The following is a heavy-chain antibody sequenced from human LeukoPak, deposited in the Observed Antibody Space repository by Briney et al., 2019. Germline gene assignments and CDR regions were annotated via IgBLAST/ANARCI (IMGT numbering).Heavy chain of an antibody. D-gene: IGHD5-18*01. V-gene: IGHV4-4*02. CDR1: GGSISSSNW. Sequence: SETLSLTCAVSGGSISSSNWWSWVRQPPGKGLEWIGEINHSGSTNYNPSLKSRVTISVDTSKNQFSLKLSSVTAADTAVYYCARAPRRGYSYGYFWFDPWGQGTLVTVSS. CDR2: INHSGST. J-gene: IGHJ5*02. CDR3: ARAPRRGYSYGYFWFDP.